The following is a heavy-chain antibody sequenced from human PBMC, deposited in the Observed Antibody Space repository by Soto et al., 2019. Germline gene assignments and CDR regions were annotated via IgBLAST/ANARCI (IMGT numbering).Heavy chain of an antibody. Sequence: QVQLVQSGAEMKEPGSSVKVSCKTSGGTFSSSAISWLRQAPGQGLEWMGGSIPLFRTPDYAQKLQGRVTIAADESTSKAYMELSSLRSEDTAVYYCARDNDRLQLGGNYYYILDVWGQGTTITVSS. CDR2: SIPLFRTP. J-gene: IGHJ6*02. D-gene: IGHD4-4*01. V-gene: IGHV1-69*12. CDR1: GGTFSSSA. CDR3: ARDNDRLQLGGNYYYILDV.